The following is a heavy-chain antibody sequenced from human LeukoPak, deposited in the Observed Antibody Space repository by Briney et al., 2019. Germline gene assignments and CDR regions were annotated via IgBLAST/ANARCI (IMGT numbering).Heavy chain of an antibody. V-gene: IGHV3-23*01. J-gene: IGHJ4*02. CDR1: GFTFNSHA. Sequence: GGSLRLSCAASGFTFNSHAMSWVRQAPGKGLEWVSAISGSGDSTYFAASVKGRFTISRDNSKNTLYLQMNSLRAEDTAVYYCAKAGGLMVYARELIDKWGQGTLVTVSS. CDR2: ISGSGDST. D-gene: IGHD2-8*01. CDR3: AKAGGLMVYARELIDK.